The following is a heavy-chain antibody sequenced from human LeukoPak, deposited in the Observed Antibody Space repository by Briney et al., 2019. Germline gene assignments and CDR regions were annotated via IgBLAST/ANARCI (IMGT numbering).Heavy chain of an antibody. V-gene: IGHV3-30*03. CDR3: ATFGERYY. Sequence: PGGSLRLSCAASGFTFSSYGMHWVRQAPGKGLEWVAVISYDGSNKYYADSVKGRFTISRDNSKNTPYLQMNSLRAEDTAVYYCATFGERYYWGQGTLVTVSS. CDR2: ISYDGSNK. J-gene: IGHJ4*02. D-gene: IGHD3-10*01. CDR1: GFTFSSYG.